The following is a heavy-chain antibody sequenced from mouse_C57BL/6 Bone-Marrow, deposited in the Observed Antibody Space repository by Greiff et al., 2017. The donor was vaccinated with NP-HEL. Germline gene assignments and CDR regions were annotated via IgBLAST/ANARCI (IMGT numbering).Heavy chain of an antibody. CDR3: AMGYYGSRGAFDY. Sequence: QVQLQQPGAELVRPGTSVKLSCKASGYTFASYWMHWVKQRPGQGLEWIGVIDPSDSYTNYNQKFKGKATLTVDTSSSTAYMQLSSLTSEDSAVYYCAMGYYGSRGAFDYWGQGTTLTVSS. V-gene: IGHV1-59*01. D-gene: IGHD1-1*01. CDR2: IDPSDSYT. J-gene: IGHJ2*01. CDR1: GYTFASYW.